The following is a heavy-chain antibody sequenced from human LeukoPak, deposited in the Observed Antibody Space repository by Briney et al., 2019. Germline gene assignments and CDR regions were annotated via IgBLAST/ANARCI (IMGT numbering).Heavy chain of an antibody. D-gene: IGHD2-21*02. CDR2: IYPGDSDT. CDR1: GYSFTSYW. V-gene: IGHV5-51*01. Sequence: GESLKISCKGSGYSFTSYWIGWVRQMPGKGLEWMGIIYPGDSDTRYSPSFQGQVTISADKSISTAYLQWSSLKASDTAMYYCARQSYCGGDCYSIGYFQHWGQGTLVTVSS. J-gene: IGHJ1*01. CDR3: ARQSYCGGDCYSIGYFQH.